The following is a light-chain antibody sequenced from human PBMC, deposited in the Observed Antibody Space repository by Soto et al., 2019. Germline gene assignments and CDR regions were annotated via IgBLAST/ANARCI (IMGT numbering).Light chain of an antibody. CDR2: EGS. Sequence: QSALTQPASVSGSPGQSITISCTGTSSDVGSYNLVSWYQQHPGKAPKLMIYEGSKRPSGVSNRFSGSKSGNAASLTTSGLQAEDEADYCCCSYAGRSTVVFGGGTQLTVL. J-gene: IGLJ2*01. CDR3: CSYAGRSTVV. CDR1: SSDVGSYNL. V-gene: IGLV2-23*01.